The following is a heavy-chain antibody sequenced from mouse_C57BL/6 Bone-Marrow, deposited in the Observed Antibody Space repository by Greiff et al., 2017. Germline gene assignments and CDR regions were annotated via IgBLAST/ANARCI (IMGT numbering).Heavy chain of an antibody. D-gene: IGHD2-2*01. CDR2: IYPRSGNT. CDR1: GYTFTSYG. J-gene: IGHJ4*01. Sequence: VQLQQSGAELARPGASVKLSCKASGYTFTSYGISWVKQRTGQGLEWIGEIYPRSGNTYYNEKFKGKATLTADKASRTAYMELRSLTSEDSAVYFCARSGGLPYAMDYWGQGTSVTVSS. V-gene: IGHV1-81*01. CDR3: ARSGGLPYAMDY.